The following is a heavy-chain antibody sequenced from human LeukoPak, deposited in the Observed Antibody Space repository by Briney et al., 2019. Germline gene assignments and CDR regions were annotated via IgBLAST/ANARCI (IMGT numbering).Heavy chain of an antibody. D-gene: IGHD1-7*01. V-gene: IGHV1-18*01. CDR3: ARVTPHRAITGTRFDP. CDR2: ISAYNGNT. J-gene: IGHJ5*02. CDR1: GYTFTSYG. Sequence: ASVKVSCKASGYTFTSYGISWVRQAPGQGLEWMGWISAYNGNTNYAQKLQGRVTMTTHTSTSTAYMELRSLRSDDTAVYYCARVTPHRAITGTRFDPWGQGTLVTVSS.